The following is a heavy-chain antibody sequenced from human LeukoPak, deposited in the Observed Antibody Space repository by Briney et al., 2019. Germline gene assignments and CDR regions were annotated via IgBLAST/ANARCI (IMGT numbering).Heavy chain of an antibody. CDR3: ASLRDY. J-gene: IGHJ4*02. Sequence: ASVKVSCKASGYTFTSYGISWVRQAPGQGLEWMGWISAYNGNTNYAQKLQGRVTITADESTSTAYMELSSLRSEDTAVYYCASLRDYWGQGTLVTVSS. V-gene: IGHV1-18*01. CDR1: GYTFTSYG. CDR2: ISAYNGNT.